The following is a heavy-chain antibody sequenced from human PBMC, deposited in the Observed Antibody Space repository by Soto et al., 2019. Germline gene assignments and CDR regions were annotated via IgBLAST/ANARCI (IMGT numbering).Heavy chain of an antibody. CDR3: ARDLASHSSSWYRADYYYYGMDV. CDR1: GGSISSGGYY. Sequence: SETLSLTCTVSGGSISSGGYYWSWIRQHPGKGLEWIGYIYYSGSTYYNPSLKSRVTISVATSKNQFSLKLSSVTAADTAVYYCARDLASHSSSWYRADYYYYGMDVWGQGTTVTVSS. J-gene: IGHJ6*02. V-gene: IGHV4-31*03. D-gene: IGHD6-13*01. CDR2: IYYSGST.